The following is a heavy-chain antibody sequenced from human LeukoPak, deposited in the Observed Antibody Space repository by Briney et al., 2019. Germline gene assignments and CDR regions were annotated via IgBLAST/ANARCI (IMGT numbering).Heavy chain of an antibody. CDR3: ARRLLYYYDSSGYSLDAFDI. D-gene: IGHD3-22*01. CDR1: GFTVRSNY. CDR2: IYSGGST. Sequence: PPGGSLRLSCAASGFTVRSNYMSGVRQAPGKGLEGVSVIYSGGSTYYSDSVKGRFTISRDNSKNKLYLQMNSLRAEDTAVYYCARRLLYYYDSSGYSLDAFDIWGQGTMVTVSP. V-gene: IGHV3-66*02. J-gene: IGHJ3*02.